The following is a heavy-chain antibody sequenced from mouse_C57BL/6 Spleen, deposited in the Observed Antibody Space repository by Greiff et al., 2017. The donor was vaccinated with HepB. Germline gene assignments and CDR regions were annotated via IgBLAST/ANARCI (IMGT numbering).Heavy chain of an antibody. CDR2: IDPSDSET. J-gene: IGHJ3*01. Sequence: QVHVKQPGAELVRPGSSVKLSCKASGYTFTSYWMHWVKQRPIQGLEWIGNIDPSDSETHYNQKFKDKATLTVDKSSSTAYMQLSSLTSEDSAVYYCARSDTTPWFAYWGQGTLVTVSA. V-gene: IGHV1-52*01. CDR3: ARSDTTPWFAY. CDR1: GYTFTSYW. D-gene: IGHD1-1*01.